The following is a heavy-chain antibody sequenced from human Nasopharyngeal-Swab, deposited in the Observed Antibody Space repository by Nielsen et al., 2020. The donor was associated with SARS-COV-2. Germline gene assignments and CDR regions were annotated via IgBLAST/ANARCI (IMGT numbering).Heavy chain of an antibody. Sequence: SETLSLTCAVSGGSISSGGYSWSWIRQPPGKGLEWIGYIYHSGSTYYNPSLKSRVTISVDTSKNQFSLKLSSVTAADTAVYYCARDHKGSSPYFDYWGQGTLVTVSS. J-gene: IGHJ4*02. V-gene: IGHV4-30-2*01. CDR1: GGSISSGGYS. CDR3: ARDHKGSSPYFDY. D-gene: IGHD6-6*01. CDR2: IYHSGST.